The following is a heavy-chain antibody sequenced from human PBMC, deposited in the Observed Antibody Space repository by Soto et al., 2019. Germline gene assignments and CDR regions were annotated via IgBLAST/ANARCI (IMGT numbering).Heavy chain of an antibody. J-gene: IGHJ4*02. V-gene: IGHV4-4*02. CDR2: THPSGRT. CDR3: ARSEATVLDS. D-gene: IGHD4-17*01. Sequence: SETLCLTCTVSGGTMISINCWHLVRQSPGKGLEWIGETHPSGRTNYSPSLKSRVTISVDKSKNQFSLQLTSVTAADTAVYYCARSEATVLDSWGQGTLVSVSS. CDR1: GGTMISINC.